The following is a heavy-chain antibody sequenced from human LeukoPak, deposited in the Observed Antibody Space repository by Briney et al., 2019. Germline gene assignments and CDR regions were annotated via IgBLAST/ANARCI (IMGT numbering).Heavy chain of an antibody. Sequence: PSVKLSCKASGYTFTSYCISWVRQAPGQGLEWMGWISAYNGNTNYAQKFQGRVTMTRNTSISTAYMELSSLRSEDTAVYYCERDLDVAYAFDIWGQGTMVSVSS. CDR1: GYTFTSYC. CDR3: ERDLDVAYAFDI. CDR2: ISAYNGNT. J-gene: IGHJ3*02. D-gene: IGHD2-21*01. V-gene: IGHV1-18*01.